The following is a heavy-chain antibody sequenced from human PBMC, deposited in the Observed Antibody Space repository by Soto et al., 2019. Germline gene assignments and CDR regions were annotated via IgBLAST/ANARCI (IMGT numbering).Heavy chain of an antibody. CDR1: GFTFSSYA. CDR2: ISGSGGST. CDR3: AKTPVQKIAVAGTPPYYFDY. J-gene: IGHJ4*02. Sequence: GGYMRLSCAASGFTFSSYAMSWVRQAPGKGLEWVSAISGSGGSTYYADSVKGRFTISRDNSKNTLYLQMNSLRAEDTAVYYCAKTPVQKIAVAGTPPYYFDYWGQGTLVTVSS. V-gene: IGHV3-23*01. D-gene: IGHD6-19*01.